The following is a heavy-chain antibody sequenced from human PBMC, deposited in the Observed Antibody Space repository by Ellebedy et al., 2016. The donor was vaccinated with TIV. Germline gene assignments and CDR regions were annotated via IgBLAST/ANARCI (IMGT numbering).Heavy chain of an antibody. Sequence: GGSLRLSXAASGFSFSDYWMHWVRQDPVKGLMWVARINTDGRTRSYADSVKGRFTVSRDNAKNMLFLHMDSLRAEDTAVYFCATGSYYLLHWGQGALVNVSS. CDR3: ATGSYYLLH. CDR2: INTDGRTR. V-gene: IGHV3-74*01. D-gene: IGHD2-21*01. CDR1: GFSFSDYW. J-gene: IGHJ1*01.